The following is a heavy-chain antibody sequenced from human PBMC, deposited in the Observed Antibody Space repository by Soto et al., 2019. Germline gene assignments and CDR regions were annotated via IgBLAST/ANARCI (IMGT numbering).Heavy chain of an antibody. D-gene: IGHD4-17*01. CDR2: IWYDGSNK. J-gene: IGHJ4*02. V-gene: IGHV3-33*01. CDR1: GFTFSSYG. Sequence: GGSLRLSCAASGFTFSSYGMHWVRQAPGKGLEWVAVIWYDGSNKYYADSVKGRFTISRDNSKNTLYLQMNSLRAEDTAVYYCARDRIRMVTVTSYFFDYWGQGTLVTVSS. CDR3: ARDRIRMVTVTSYFFDY.